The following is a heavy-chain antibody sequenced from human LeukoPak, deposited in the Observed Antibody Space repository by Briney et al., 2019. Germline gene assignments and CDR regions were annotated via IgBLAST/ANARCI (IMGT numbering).Heavy chain of an antibody. CDR1: GFTFSDYY. D-gene: IGHD6-13*01. V-gene: IGHV3-11*01. Sequence: GGSLRLSCAASGFTFSDYYMSWIRQAPGKGLEWVSYISSSGSTIYYADSVKGRFTISRDNAKNSLYLQMNSLRAEDTAAYYCARKSYSSSWFAFGIWGQGTMVTVSS. CDR3: ARKSYSSSWFAFGI. CDR2: ISSSGSTI. J-gene: IGHJ3*02.